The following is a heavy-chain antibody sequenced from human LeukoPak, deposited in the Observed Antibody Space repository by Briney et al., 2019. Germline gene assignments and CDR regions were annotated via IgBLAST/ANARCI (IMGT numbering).Heavy chain of an antibody. CDR2: INHSGST. V-gene: IGHV4-34*01. Sequence: SETLSLTCAVYGVSFSGYYWSWIRQPPGKGLEWIGEINHSGSTNYNPSLKSRVTISVAPSKFQFSLLLTSVPPADPAVYYCARVRLVGIYPSGSFLIFDYWGQGPLVTVSS. CDR1: GVSFSGYY. J-gene: IGHJ4*02. CDR3: ARVRLVGIYPSGSFLIFDY. D-gene: IGHD3-10*01.